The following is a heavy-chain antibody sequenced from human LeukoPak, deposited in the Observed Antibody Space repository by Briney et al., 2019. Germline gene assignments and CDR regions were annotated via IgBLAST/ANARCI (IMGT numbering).Heavy chain of an antibody. Sequence: GGSLRLSCAATGLSVSSNFMSWVRQAPGKGLEWVSAISGSGGSTYYADSVKGRFTISRDNSKNTLYLQMNSLRAEDTAVYYCAHGVIAASYYFDYWGQGTLVTVSS. D-gene: IGHD6-6*01. J-gene: IGHJ4*02. CDR3: AHGVIAASYYFDY. V-gene: IGHV3-23*01. CDR2: ISGSGGST. CDR1: GLSVSSNF.